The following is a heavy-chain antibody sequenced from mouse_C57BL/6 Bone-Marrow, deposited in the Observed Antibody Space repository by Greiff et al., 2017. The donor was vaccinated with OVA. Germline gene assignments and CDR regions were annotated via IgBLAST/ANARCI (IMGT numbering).Heavy chain of an antibody. J-gene: IGHJ4*01. CDR1: GFNIKNTD. D-gene: IGHD1-1*01. Sequence: VQLQQSVAELVRPGASVKLSCTASGFNIKNTDMHWVKQRPEQGLEWIGRIDPANGNTKYAPKFQGKATITADTSSNTAYLQLSSLTSEDTAIYYCAPPYYCDYAMGYWGQGTSVTVSS. V-gene: IGHV14-3*01. CDR3: APPYYCDYAMGY. CDR2: IDPANGNT.